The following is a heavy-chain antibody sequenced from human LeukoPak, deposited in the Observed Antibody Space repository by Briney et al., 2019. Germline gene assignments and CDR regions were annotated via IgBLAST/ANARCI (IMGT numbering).Heavy chain of an antibody. D-gene: IGHD2-15*01. Sequence: GASVKVSCKASGYTFTSYDINWVRQATGQGLEWMGWMNPNSGNTGYAQKFQGRVTMTRNTSISTAYMEPSSLRSEDTAVYYCARTRLGYCSGGSCYGYFQHWGQGTLVTVSS. CDR3: ARTRLGYCSGGSCYGYFQH. J-gene: IGHJ1*01. CDR1: GYTFTSYD. CDR2: MNPNSGNT. V-gene: IGHV1-8*01.